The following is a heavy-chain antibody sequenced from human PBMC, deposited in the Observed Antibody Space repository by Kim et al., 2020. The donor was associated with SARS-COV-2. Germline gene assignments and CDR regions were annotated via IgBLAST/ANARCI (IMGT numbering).Heavy chain of an antibody. V-gene: IGHV3-23*01. Sequence: GGSLRLSCAGSGFTFSSHAMTWVRQTPGNGLEWVSAISGDGDTTSYTDSVKGRVTITRDNSKNTLYLQMNSLRAEDSAVYYCAAGACSGGSCEYYYGLDVWGQGTTLTVSS. J-gene: IGHJ6*02. CDR1: GFTFSSHA. D-gene: IGHD2-15*01. CDR2: ISGDGDTT. CDR3: AAGACSGGSCEYYYGLDV.